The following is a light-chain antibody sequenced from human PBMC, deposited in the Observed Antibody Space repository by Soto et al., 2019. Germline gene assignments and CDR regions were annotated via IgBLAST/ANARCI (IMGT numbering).Light chain of an antibody. Sequence: QSVLTQPPSASGAPGQRVTISCSGSTSNIGSNTVNWYQQFPGTAPRVLIYSNNQRPSGLPDRFSGSKSGTSVSLAISGLQSDDEADYYCAAWDDSLDGPVFGGGTKLTVL. CDR3: AAWDDSLDGPV. V-gene: IGLV1-44*01. CDR1: TSNIGSNT. CDR2: SNN. J-gene: IGLJ3*02.